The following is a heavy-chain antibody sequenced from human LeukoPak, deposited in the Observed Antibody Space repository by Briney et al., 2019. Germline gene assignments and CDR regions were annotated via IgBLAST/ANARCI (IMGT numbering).Heavy chain of an antibody. CDR3: VRDGGVSGYDLLDY. Sequence: GGSLRLSCTASGFIFSNYWMTWVRQAPGKGLEWAAQINQDGSKEYYIDSVKARFSISRDNARNSLSLQMNSPRAEDTAVYYCVRDGGVSGYDLLDYWGQGTLVTVSS. CDR1: GFIFSNYW. D-gene: IGHD5-12*01. CDR2: INQDGSKE. V-gene: IGHV3-7*01. J-gene: IGHJ4*02.